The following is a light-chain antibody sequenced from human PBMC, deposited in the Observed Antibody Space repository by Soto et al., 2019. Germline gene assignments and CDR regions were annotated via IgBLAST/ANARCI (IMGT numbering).Light chain of an antibody. J-gene: IGKJ4*01. CDR2: DAS. CDR1: QSISNY. CDR3: LHRASWPSLT. Sequence: EIVLTQSPATLSLSPGERATLSCRASQSISNYVGWYQQKPGQAPMLLIYDASKRATGIPARFSGSGSGTDFTLTISTLEPEDFAIYYCLHRASWPSLTFRGGTKVEIK. V-gene: IGKV3-11*01.